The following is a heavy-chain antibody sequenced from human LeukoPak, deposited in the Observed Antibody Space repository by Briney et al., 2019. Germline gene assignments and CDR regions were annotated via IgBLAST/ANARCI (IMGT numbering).Heavy chain of an antibody. V-gene: IGHV4-34*01. CDR2: INHSGST. Sequence: PSGAPFPPPAVFWGVFLGLLWGWVRPPPREGAGWIGEINHSGSTNYNPSLKSRVTISVDTSKNQFSLKLSSVTAADTAVYYCARVRYGDSAAFDYWGQGTLVTVSS. CDR1: WGVFLGLL. CDR3: ARVRYGDSAAFDY. J-gene: IGHJ4*02. D-gene: IGHD4-17*01.